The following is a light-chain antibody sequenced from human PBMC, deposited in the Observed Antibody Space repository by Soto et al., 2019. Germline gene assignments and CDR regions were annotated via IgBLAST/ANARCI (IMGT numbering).Light chain of an antibody. CDR3: QQYYTTPFT. CDR1: QSVLYSSNNKNY. J-gene: IGKJ4*01. V-gene: IGKV4-1*01. CDR2: WAS. Sequence: DIVMTQSPDSLAVSLGVRATINCKSSQSVLYSSNNKNYLAWYQQKPGQPPELLIYWASTRESGVPDRFSGSGSGTDFTLTISSLEAEDVAVYYCQQYYTTPFTFGGGTKVEIK.